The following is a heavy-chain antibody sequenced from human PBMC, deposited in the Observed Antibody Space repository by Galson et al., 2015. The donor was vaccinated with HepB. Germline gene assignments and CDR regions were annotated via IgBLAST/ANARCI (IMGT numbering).Heavy chain of an antibody. CDR1: GYTFTSYY. J-gene: IGHJ4*02. CDR3: ARAQFGQYCFDF. CDR2: INPSGAIT. V-gene: IGHV1-46*01. D-gene: IGHD2/OR15-2a*01. Sequence: SVKVSCKASGYTFTSYYMHWVRQAPGQGPEWMGIINPSGAITNYAQKVQGRLTITRDTSTSTVYMELSSLRSEDTAVYYCARAQFGQYCFDFWGQGTLVTVSS.